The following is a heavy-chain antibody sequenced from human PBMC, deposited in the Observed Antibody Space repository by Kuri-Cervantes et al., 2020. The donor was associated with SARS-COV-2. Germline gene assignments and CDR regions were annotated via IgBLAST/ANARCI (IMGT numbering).Heavy chain of an antibody. CDR1: GFTFSSYS. CDR2: ISSSSSYI. CDR3: ARVYSGSYYNWFDP. V-gene: IGHV3-21*01. J-gene: IGHJ5*02. Sequence: GGSLRLSCAASGFTFSSYSMNWARQAPGKGLEWVSSISSSSSYIYYADSVKGRFTISRDNAKNSLYLQMSSLRAEDTAVYYCARVYSGSYYNWFDPWGQGTLVTVSS. D-gene: IGHD1-26*01.